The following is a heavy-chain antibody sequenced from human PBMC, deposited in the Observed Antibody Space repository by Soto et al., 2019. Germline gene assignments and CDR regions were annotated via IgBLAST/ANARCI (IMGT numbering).Heavy chain of an antibody. J-gene: IGHJ4*02. CDR1: GHSFTTYY. V-gene: IGHV1-46*01. CDR2: INLSGGRT. CDR3: ASLYHYDSSGYYDY. D-gene: IGHD3-22*01. Sequence: ASVKVSCKASGHSFTTYYMHWVRQAPGQGLEWMGIINLSGGRTTYAQKFQGRVTMTRDTSTSTFHMELSSLTSEDTAVYYYASLYHYDSSGYYDYCGQGTLVTVSS.